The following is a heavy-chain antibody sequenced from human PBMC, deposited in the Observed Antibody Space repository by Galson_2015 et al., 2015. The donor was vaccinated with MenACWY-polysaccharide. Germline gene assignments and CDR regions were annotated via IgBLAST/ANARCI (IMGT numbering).Heavy chain of an antibody. J-gene: IGHJ4*02. D-gene: IGHD4-17*01. Sequence: SLRLSCAASGFTFSRYGMHWVRQAPGKGLEWVAVLAYDGDDYYYADSVKGRFTISRDNSRNTLYLQMNSLRPEDTAVYYCAKDTDTVASMYYFDYWGQGTLVTVSS. V-gene: IGHV3-30*18. CDR3: AKDTDTVASMYYFDY. CDR2: LAYDGDDY. CDR1: GFTFSRYG.